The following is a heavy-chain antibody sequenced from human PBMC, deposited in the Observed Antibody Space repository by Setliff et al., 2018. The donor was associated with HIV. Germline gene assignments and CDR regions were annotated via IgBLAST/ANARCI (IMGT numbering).Heavy chain of an antibody. CDR3: ARDHSSGWTNDY. Sequence: PGGSLRLSCAASGFTFSSYAMSWVRQAPGKGPEWVSAISGSGGSTYYADSVKGRFTISRDNSKNTLYLQMNSLRAEDTAVYYCARDHSSGWTNDYWGQGTLVTVSS. V-gene: IGHV3-23*01. J-gene: IGHJ4*02. CDR1: GFTFSSYA. CDR2: ISGSGGST. D-gene: IGHD6-19*01.